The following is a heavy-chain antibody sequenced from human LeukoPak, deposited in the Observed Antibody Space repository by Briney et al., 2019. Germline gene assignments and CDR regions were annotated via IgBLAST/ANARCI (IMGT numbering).Heavy chain of an antibody. V-gene: IGHV1-2*02. CDR3: ARDVAWDIVVVISQEYYFDY. D-gene: IGHD2-2*01. CDR2: INPNSGGT. Sequence: ASVTVSCTASGYTFTGYYMHWVRQAPGQGLEWMGWINPNSGGTNYAQKFQGRVTMTRDTSISTAYMELSRLRSDDTAVYYCARDVAWDIVVVISQEYYFDYWGQGTLVTVSS. CDR1: GYTFTGYY. J-gene: IGHJ4*02.